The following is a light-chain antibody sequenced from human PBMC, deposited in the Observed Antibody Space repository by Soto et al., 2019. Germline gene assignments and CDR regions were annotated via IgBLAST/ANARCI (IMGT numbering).Light chain of an antibody. CDR2: GAS. V-gene: IGKV3-15*01. CDR3: QQYSNWPLT. Sequence: EIVMTQSPATVSVSQGERASLSCRASQTVNSKMAWYQQKPGQGPRLLIYGASTRATGIPARFSGSGSGTEFTLTISSLQLEDLAVYWCQQYSNWPLTFGQGTTVET. J-gene: IGKJ1*01. CDR1: QTVNSK.